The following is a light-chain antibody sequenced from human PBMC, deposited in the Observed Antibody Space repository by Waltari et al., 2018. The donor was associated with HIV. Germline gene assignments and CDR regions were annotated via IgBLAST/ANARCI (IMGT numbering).Light chain of an antibody. V-gene: IGKV1-16*02. J-gene: IGKJ1*01. Sequence: DIHMTQSPSSLSASVVDRVTITCRASQGSSNYLAWFQQKPGKAAKSMIYAASSLQSGVPSKFSGSRSGTDVTLTISSLQPEDFATYYCQQYNSYPPWTFGQGTKVEIK. CDR1: QGSSNY. CDR2: AAS. CDR3: QQYNSYPPWT.